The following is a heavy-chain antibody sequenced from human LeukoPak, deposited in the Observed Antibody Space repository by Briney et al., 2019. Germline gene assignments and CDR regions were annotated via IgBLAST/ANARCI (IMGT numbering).Heavy chain of an antibody. CDR3: ARETRRDGYNDC. D-gene: IGHD5-24*01. Sequence: GGSLRLSCAASGFTFSSYAMNWVRQAPGKGLEWVSAITGSGGRTYYADSVKGRFTISRDNSKNTLYLQMNSLRAEDTAVYYCARETRRDGYNDCWGQGTLVTVSS. V-gene: IGHV3-23*01. CDR1: GFTFSSYA. CDR2: ITGSGGRT. J-gene: IGHJ4*02.